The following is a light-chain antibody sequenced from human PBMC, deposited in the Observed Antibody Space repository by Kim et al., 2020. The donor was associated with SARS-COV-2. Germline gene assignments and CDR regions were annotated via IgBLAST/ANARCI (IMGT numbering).Light chain of an antibody. V-gene: IGKV3-15*01. CDR2: GAS. J-gene: IGKJ4*01. CDR1: QSVNSN. Sequence: SVSPGESATLSCRASQSVNSNLAWYQQKPGQAPRLLIYGASTRATGIPARFSGSGSGTEFTLTIDSLQSEDFAVYYCHQYKNWPTFGGGTKVDIK. CDR3: HQYKNWPT.